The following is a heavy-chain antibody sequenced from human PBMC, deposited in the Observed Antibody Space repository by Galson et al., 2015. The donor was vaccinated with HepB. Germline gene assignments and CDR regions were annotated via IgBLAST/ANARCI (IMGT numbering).Heavy chain of an antibody. D-gene: IGHD6-13*01. CDR2: ISHSTLYT. CDR1: GFTFSDYY. V-gene: IGHV3-11*06. CDR3: TRGTYTSSWYAPAPDNFDY. Sequence: SLRLSCAASGFTFSDYYMSWIRQAPGEGLGWVSYISHSTLYTNYADSVKGRITISRYTARKSLYLPMNSLIVADTAVYYCTRGTYTSSWYAPAPDNFDYCGQGTLVTVSS. J-gene: IGHJ4*02.